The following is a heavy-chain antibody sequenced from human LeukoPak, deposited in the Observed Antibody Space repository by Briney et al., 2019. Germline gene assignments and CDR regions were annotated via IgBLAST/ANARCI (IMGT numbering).Heavy chain of an antibody. CDR3: AKGALAVAGIRGVVGY. CDR1: GFTFSSYA. J-gene: IGHJ4*02. D-gene: IGHD6-19*01. CDR2: ISGSGGST. V-gene: IGHV3-23*01. Sequence: GGSLRLSCAASGFTFSSYAMSWVRQAPGKGLEWVSAISGSGGSTYYADSVKGRFTISRDNSKNTLYLQMNSLRAEDTAVYCCAKGALAVAGIRGVVGYWGQGTLVTVSS.